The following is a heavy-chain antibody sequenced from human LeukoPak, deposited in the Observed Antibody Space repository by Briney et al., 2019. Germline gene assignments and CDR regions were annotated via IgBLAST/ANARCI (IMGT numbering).Heavy chain of an antibody. CDR2: ISATSSDI. Sequence: PGGSLRLSCAASGFDFESYTMTWVRQAPGKGLEWVSLISATSSDINYAESVRGRFTVTRDNAKNSLFLQMDSLRVEDTAIYYCAKGLFSAFDKYLDSWGQGTLVTVSS. V-gene: IGHV3-21*04. J-gene: IGHJ4*02. D-gene: IGHD5-12*01. CDR3: AKGLFSAFDKYLDS. CDR1: GFDFESYT.